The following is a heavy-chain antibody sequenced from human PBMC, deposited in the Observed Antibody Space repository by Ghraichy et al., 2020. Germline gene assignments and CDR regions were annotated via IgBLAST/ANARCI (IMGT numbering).Heavy chain of an antibody. Sequence: SETLSLTCAVYGGSFSGYYWSWIRQPPGKGLEWIGEINHSGSTNYNPSLKSRVTISVDTSKNQFSLKLSSVTAADTAVYYCARVLGYWGQGTLVTVSS. CDR1: GGSFSGYY. CDR2: INHSGST. D-gene: IGHD3-16*01. J-gene: IGHJ4*02. CDR3: ARVLGY. V-gene: IGHV4-34*01.